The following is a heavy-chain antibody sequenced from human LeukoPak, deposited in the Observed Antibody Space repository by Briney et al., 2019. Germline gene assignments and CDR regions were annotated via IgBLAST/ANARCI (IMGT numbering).Heavy chain of an antibody. CDR3: ARDMGYGGYGDFDY. CDR1: GFTFSSYE. J-gene: IGHJ4*02. CDR2: ISTSGSTI. V-gene: IGHV3-48*03. Sequence: GGSLRLSCAASGFTFSSYEMNWVRQAPGKGLEWVSYISTSGSTIYYADSVKGRLTISRDNAKNSLYLQMNSLRAEDTAVYYCARDMGYGGYGDFDYWGQGTLVTVSS. D-gene: IGHD5-12*01.